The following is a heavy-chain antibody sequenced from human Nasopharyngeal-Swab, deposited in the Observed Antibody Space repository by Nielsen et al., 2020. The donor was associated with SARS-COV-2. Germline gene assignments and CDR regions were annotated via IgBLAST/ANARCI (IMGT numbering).Heavy chain of an antibody. V-gene: IGHV3-74*01. Sequence: GGSLRLSCTASGFTFSSYWMHWVRQAPGKGLVWVSRIHIDGSSTSYGDSVKGRFTISRDDAKNTLYLQMNSLRTEDTAVYYCARDPSGSYGDNWFDPWGQGTLVTVSS. CDR3: ARDPSGSYGDNWFDP. CDR1: GFTFSSYW. D-gene: IGHD1-26*01. J-gene: IGHJ5*02. CDR2: IHIDGSST.